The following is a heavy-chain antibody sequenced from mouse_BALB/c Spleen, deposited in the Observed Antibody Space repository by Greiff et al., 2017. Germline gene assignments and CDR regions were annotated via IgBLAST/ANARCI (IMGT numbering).Heavy chain of an antibody. CDR3: ARSDGKKGKYYAMDY. J-gene: IGHJ4*01. CDR1: GFTFSSFG. Sequence: EVQGVESGGGLVQPGGSRKLSCAASGFTFSSFGMHWVRQAPEKGLEWVAYISSGSSTIYYADTVKGRFTISRDNPKNTLFLQMTSLRSEDTAMYYCARSDGKKGKYYAMDYWGQGTSVTVSS. D-gene: IGHD2-1*01. V-gene: IGHV5-17*02. CDR2: ISSGSSTI.